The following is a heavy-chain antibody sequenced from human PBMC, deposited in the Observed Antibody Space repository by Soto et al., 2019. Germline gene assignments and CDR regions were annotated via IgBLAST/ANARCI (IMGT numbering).Heavy chain of an antibody. J-gene: IGHJ6*02. D-gene: IGHD2-15*01. Sequence: ASVKVSCKASGYTFTSYGISWVRQAPGRGLEWMGWISAYNGNTNYAQKLQGRVTMTTDTSTSTAYMELRSLRSDDTAVYYCARGNCSGGSCYYYYGMDVWGQGTTVTVSS. V-gene: IGHV1-18*01. CDR2: ISAYNGNT. CDR1: GYTFTSYG. CDR3: ARGNCSGGSCYYYYGMDV.